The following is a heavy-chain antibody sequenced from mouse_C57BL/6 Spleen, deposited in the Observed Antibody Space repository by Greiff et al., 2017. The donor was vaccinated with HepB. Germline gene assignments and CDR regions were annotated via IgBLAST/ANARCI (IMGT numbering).Heavy chain of an antibody. J-gene: IGHJ4*01. D-gene: IGHD1-1*02. CDR3: ARRGVGYAMDY. CDR2: IHPNSGST. V-gene: IGHV1-64*01. CDR1: GYTFTSYW. Sequence: VQLQQPGAELVKPGASVKLSCKASGYTFTSYWMHWVKQRPGQGLEWIGMIHPNSGSTNYNEKFKSKATLTVDTSSSTAYMQLSSLTSEDSAVYYCARRGVGYAMDYWGQGTSVTVSS.